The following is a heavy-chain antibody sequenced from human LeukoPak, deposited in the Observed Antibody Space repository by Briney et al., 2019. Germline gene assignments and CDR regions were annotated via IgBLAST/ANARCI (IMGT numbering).Heavy chain of an antibody. Sequence: SETLSLTCTVSGGSIITGRYYWTWIRQSADKGLEWIGHVQTSGTATYNPALQSRVTISLDMSKNLFSLSLKSVTVADTAVYNCAKEATEAAGYFDSWGQGTLVTVS. D-gene: IGHD6-25*01. CDR3: AKEATEAAGYFDS. CDR1: GGSIITGRYY. CDR2: VQTSGTA. V-gene: IGHV4-61*09. J-gene: IGHJ4*02.